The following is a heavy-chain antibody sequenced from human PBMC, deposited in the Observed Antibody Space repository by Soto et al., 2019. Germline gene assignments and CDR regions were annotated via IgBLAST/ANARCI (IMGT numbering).Heavy chain of an antibody. CDR1: GFPFSWAG. J-gene: IGHJ3*01. D-gene: IGHD3-16*01. CDR3: ARGLNKAAGGAFDV. CDR2: VSGDGRDI. Sequence: QVQLVQSGGGAVLPGNSLRLSCAASGFPFSWAGMHWLRQTPGKGLEWVAVVSGDGRDIDHAESVRGRFSISRDNPKSTLYLQMNNLGVEDTAIYYCARGLNKAAGGAFDVWGQGTQVIVSS. V-gene: IGHV3-33*01.